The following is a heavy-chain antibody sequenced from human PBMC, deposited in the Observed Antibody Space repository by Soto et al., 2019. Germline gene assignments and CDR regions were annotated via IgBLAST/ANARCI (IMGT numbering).Heavy chain of an antibody. CDR2: IIPISGTA. J-gene: IGHJ4*02. CDR1: GGTFNSYA. Sequence: QVRLVQSGAEVKKPESSVKVSCKPSGGTFNSYAIHWVRQAPGQGLEWMGAIIPISGTANSAQKFQGRVTITADKSTSTVYMDVSSLRSEDTAVYYCARWGGRFCSGDNCFDKAFDYWGQGTLVTVSS. V-gene: IGHV1-69*06. CDR3: ARWGGRFCSGDNCFDKAFDY. D-gene: IGHD2-15*01.